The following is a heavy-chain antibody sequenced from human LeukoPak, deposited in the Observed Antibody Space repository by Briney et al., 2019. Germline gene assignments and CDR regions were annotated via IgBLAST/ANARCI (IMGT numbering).Heavy chain of an antibody. CDR1: GXAFSSYT. Sequence: PGGSLRLSCAASGXAFSSYTMNWVRQAPGKGLEWVSSISGGTNYIYFADSVKGRFTISRDNAKNSLYLQMNSLRAEDTAVYYCARTYYYGSGSNDYWGQGTLVTVSS. V-gene: IGHV3-21*01. J-gene: IGHJ4*02. CDR3: ARTYYYGSGSNDY. CDR2: ISGGTNYI. D-gene: IGHD3-10*01.